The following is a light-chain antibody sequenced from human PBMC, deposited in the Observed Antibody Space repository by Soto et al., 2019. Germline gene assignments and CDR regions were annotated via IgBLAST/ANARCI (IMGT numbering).Light chain of an antibody. CDR1: SSDVGGYNY. CDR3: SSYTSSSALV. CDR2: EVS. J-gene: IGLJ2*01. V-gene: IGLV2-14*01. Sequence: QSALTQPASVSGSPGQSITISCTGSSSDVGGYNYVSWYQNHPGTAPKLMIYEVSNRPSGVANRFSGSKSGNTASLTISGRQAEDEADYYCSSYTSSSALVFGGGTKVTVL.